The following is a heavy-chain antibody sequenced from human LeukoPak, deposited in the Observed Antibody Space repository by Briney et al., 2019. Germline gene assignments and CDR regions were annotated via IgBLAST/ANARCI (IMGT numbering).Heavy chain of an antibody. CDR2: IYNTGST. CDR1: GGSISSHY. CDR3: AGLGSKLELRRDAFDI. V-gene: IGHV4-4*07. J-gene: IGHJ3*02. Sequence: SETLSLTCTVSGGSISSHYWSWLRQSAVKGLEWIGRIYNTGSTNYNPSLESRVTMSIDTSKNQFSLKVSSVTAADTAVYYCAGLGSKLELRRDAFDIWGQGTMVTVSS. D-gene: IGHD1-7*01.